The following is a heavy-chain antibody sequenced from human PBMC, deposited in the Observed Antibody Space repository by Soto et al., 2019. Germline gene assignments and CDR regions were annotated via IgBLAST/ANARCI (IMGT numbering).Heavy chain of an antibody. CDR2: IYYSGST. Sequence: VQLRESGPGLVKPSETLSLTCTVSGGSISSYYWSWIRQPPGKGLEWIGYIYYSGSTNYNPSLKSRVTVSVDTSKNQFSLKLSSVTAADTAVYYCARINPYYDILTGLRGYYFDYWGQGTLVTVSS. CDR1: GGSISSYY. CDR3: ARINPYYDILTGLRGYYFDY. V-gene: IGHV4-59*08. J-gene: IGHJ4*02. D-gene: IGHD3-9*01.